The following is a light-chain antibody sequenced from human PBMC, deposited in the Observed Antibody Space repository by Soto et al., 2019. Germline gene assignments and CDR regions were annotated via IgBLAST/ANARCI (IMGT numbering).Light chain of an antibody. CDR1: QSVSSAH. CDR3: HQYAGSPLT. CDR2: GAS. J-gene: IGKJ5*01. Sequence: EIVLTQSPGTLSLSPGDRATLSCRASQSVSSAHFACFQQKRGQAPRLLIYGASSRPTGIPDRFSGSGFGTHFPLTTSRLEPEDFAVDYCHQYAGSPLTFGQGTRLELK. V-gene: IGKV3-20*01.